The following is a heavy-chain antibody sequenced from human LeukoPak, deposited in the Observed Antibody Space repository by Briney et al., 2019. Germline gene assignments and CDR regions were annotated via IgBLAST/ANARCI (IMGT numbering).Heavy chain of an antibody. Sequence: SVKVSCKASGGTFSSYAISWVRQAPGQGLEWMGGIIPIFGTANYAQKFQGRVTITADESTSTAYMELSRLRSDDTAVYYCARGGITGTTRGPTRLNDAFDIWGQGTMVTVSS. J-gene: IGHJ3*02. CDR2: IIPIFGTA. V-gene: IGHV1-69*01. CDR3: ARGGITGTTRGPTRLNDAFDI. D-gene: IGHD1-20*01. CDR1: GGTFSSYA.